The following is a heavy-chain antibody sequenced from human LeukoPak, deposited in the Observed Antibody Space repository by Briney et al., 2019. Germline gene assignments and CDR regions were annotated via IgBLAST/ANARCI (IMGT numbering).Heavy chain of an antibody. V-gene: IGHV1-18*01. D-gene: IGHD3-22*01. CDR2: ISGYNGNT. CDR1: GYTFTSYA. J-gene: IGHJ6*02. Sequence: GASVKVSCKASGYTFTSYAIIWVRQAPGQGLEWMGWISGYNGNTKSSQSLQDRVIMTTDTSTRTAYMELRSLRSEDTAVYYCARGRLDSSGYYYLYYYYGMDVWGQGTTVTVSS. CDR3: ARGRLDSSGYYYLYYYYGMDV.